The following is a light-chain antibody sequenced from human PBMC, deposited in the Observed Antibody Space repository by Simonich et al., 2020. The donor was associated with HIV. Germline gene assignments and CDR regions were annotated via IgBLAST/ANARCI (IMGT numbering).Light chain of an antibody. CDR1: QSVGSN. Sequence: DIVMTQSPATLSVSPGERATLSCRASQSVGSNLAWYQQKPGQAPRLLIYGASTRATGIPARFSGSGSDTEFILTISSMQSEDFAVYFCQQYKDLILTFGGGTKVDIK. J-gene: IGKJ4*01. CDR3: QQYKDLILT. CDR2: GAS. V-gene: IGKV3-15*01.